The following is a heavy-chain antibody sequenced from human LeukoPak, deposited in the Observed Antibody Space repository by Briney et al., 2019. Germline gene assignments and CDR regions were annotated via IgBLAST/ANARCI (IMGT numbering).Heavy chain of an antibody. J-gene: IGHJ4*02. CDR2: ISAYNGNT. CDR3: ARVPFWSGYQSFDY. CDR1: GYTFTSYC. Sequence: ASVKVSCKASGYTFTSYCISWVRQAPGQGLEWMGWISAYNGNTNYAQKLQGRVTMTTDTSTSTAYMELRSLRSDDTAVYYCARVPFWSGYQSFDYWGQGTLVTVSS. V-gene: IGHV1-18*01. D-gene: IGHD3-3*01.